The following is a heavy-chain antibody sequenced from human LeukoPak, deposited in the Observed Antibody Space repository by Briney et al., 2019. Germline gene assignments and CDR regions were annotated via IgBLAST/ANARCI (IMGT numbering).Heavy chain of an antibody. D-gene: IGHD3-10*01. CDR3: TRGSYIFEY. CDR2: IYTSGST. V-gene: IGHV4-4*07. CDR1: GGSISSYY. Sequence: SETLSLTCTVSGGSISSYYWSWIRQPAGKGLEWIGRIYTSGSTNYNPSLKSRVTMSVDTSKNQFSLRVTSVSAADTAVYYCTRGSYIFEYWGQGTLVTVSS. J-gene: IGHJ4*02.